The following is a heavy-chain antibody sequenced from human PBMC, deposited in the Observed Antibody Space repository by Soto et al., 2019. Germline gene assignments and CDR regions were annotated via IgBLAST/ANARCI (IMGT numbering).Heavy chain of an antibody. V-gene: IGHV3-74*03. CDR1: GFTFSSYW. CDR2: IDNDGITT. J-gene: IGHJ5*02. Sequence: PGGSLRLSCVASGFTFSSYWMHWVRQAPGKGLIWVSHIDNDGITTTYADSVRGRFTISRDDSKNTAYLQMNSLETEDTAVYYCTKYSGSSSNPAALGQGTQVTVSS. CDR3: TKYSGSSSNPAA. D-gene: IGHD1-26*01.